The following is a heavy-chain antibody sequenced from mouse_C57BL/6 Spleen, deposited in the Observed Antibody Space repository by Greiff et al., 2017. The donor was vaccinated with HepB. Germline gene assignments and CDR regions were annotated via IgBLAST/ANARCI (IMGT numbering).Heavy chain of an antibody. J-gene: IGHJ4*01. V-gene: IGHV5-17*01. CDR1: GFTFSDYG. D-gene: IGHD2-4*01. Sequence: EVQRVESGGGLVKPGGSLKLSCAASGFTFSDYGMHWVRQAPEKGLEWVAYISSGSSTIYYADTVKGRFTISRDNAKNTLFLQMTSLRSEDTAMYYCARADYEGYYAMDYWGQGTSVTVSS. CDR2: ISSGSSTI. CDR3: ARADYEGYYAMDY.